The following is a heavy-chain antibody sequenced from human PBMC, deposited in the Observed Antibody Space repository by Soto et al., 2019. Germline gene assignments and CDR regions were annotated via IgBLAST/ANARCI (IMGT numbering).Heavy chain of an antibody. Sequence: QVQLVESGGGLVKPGGSLRLSCADSGFSFSDYYMSWIRQAPGKGLECVSYITHSGSIIHYADSVKGRFTISRDNTKNSLYLQMNSLRAEDTSVYYCARLAVAGTHYFDSWGQGTLVTVSS. CDR1: GFSFSDYY. CDR3: ARLAVAGTHYFDS. J-gene: IGHJ4*02. CDR2: ITHSGSII. V-gene: IGHV3-11*01. D-gene: IGHD6-19*01.